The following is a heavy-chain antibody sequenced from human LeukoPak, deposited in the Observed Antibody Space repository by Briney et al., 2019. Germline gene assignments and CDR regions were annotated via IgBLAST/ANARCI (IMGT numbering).Heavy chain of an antibody. CDR3: ARFAVHRRLAVAGQFGLDY. Sequence: ASVKVSCKASGYTLTELSMHWVRQAPGKGLEWMGGFDPEDGETIYAQKFQGRVTMTRDTSTSTVYMELSSLTAGDPAVYYCARFAVHRRLAVAGQFGLDYWGQGTLVTVSS. D-gene: IGHD6-19*01. J-gene: IGHJ4*02. CDR2: FDPEDGET. V-gene: IGHV1-24*01. CDR1: GYTLTELS.